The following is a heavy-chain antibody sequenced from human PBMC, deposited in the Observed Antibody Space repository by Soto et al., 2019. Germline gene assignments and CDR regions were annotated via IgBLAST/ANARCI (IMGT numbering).Heavy chain of an antibody. CDR1: GGSISSYY. CDR3: AGQRTVTTSFRSAY. D-gene: IGHD4-4*01. V-gene: IGHV4-59*01. CDR2: IYYSGST. Sequence: SETLSLTCTVSGGSISSYYWSWIRQPPGKGLEWIGYIYYSGSTNYNPSLKSRVTISVDTSKNQFSLKLSSVTAADTAVYYCAGQRTVTTSFRSAYWGQGTLVIVSS. J-gene: IGHJ4*02.